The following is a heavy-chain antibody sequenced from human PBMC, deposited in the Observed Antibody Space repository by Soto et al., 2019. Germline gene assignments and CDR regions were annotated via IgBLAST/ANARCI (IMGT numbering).Heavy chain of an antibody. Sequence: PGGSLRLSCAASGFTFDDYAMHWVRQAPGKGLEWVSGISWNSGSIGYADSVKGRFTISRDNAKNSLYLQMNSLRAGDTALYYCAKDIRSAATPTFDYWGQGTLVTVSS. CDR3: AKDIRSAATPTFDY. CDR2: ISWNSGSI. J-gene: IGHJ4*02. D-gene: IGHD2-2*01. V-gene: IGHV3-9*01. CDR1: GFTFDDYA.